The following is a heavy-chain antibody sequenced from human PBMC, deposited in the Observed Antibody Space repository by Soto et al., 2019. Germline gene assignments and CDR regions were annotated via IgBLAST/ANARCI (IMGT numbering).Heavy chain of an antibody. J-gene: IGHJ6*02. CDR3: ARGGFYDSSGARNYYYYGMNV. CDR1: GYTFTSYG. D-gene: IGHD3-22*01. CDR2: ISAYDGYT. V-gene: IGHV1-18*01. Sequence: QVQLVQSGAEVKKPGASVKVSCKASGYTFTSYGINWVRQAPGQGLEWLGWISAYDGYTNYAQILQGRVSMTTDTSTKTAYTELRSLRSDDTAMYYCARGGFYDSSGARNYYYYGMNVWGQGTTVTVSS.